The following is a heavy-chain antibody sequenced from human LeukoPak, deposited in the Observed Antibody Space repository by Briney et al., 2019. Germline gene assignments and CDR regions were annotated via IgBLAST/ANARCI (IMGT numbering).Heavy chain of an antibody. CDR3: ARGAAGGYSPSVEFDY. Sequence: SVNVSCKASGYTFSNYGFSWVRQAPGQGLDWMGWIRAYNGDTKYAQKFQGRVTMTTDTSTTTAYMELRSLRSDDTAVYYCARGAAGGYSPSVEFDYWGQGTLVTVSS. CDR1: GYTFSNYG. D-gene: IGHD5-12*01. J-gene: IGHJ4*02. CDR2: IRAYNGDT. V-gene: IGHV1-18*01.